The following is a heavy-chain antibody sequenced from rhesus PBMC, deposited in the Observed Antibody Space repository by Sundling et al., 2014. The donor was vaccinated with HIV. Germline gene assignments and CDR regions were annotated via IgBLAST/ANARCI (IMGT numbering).Heavy chain of an antibody. CDR3: ATFRTSVAALEY. CDR1: GGSISNSNW. J-gene: IGHJ4*01. CDR2: VHGSSGIT. V-gene: IGHV4-93*02. Sequence: QVQLQESGPPVVKPSETLSLTCAVSGGSISNSNWWSWIRQSPGKGLEWIGGVHGSSGITEYNSSLKSRVTISIDTSRTQFSLKLTSVTAADTAVYYCATFRTSVAALEYWGQGVLVIVSS. D-gene: IGHD4-29*01.